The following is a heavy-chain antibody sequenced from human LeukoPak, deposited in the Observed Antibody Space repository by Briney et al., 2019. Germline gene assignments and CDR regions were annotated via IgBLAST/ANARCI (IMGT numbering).Heavy chain of an antibody. D-gene: IGHD1-26*01. J-gene: IGHJ5*02. CDR3: ARDNSVGETAWWFDP. CDR1: GYTFNTYA. Sequence: ASVKVSCKTSGYTFNTYAISWVRQAPGQGLEWMGFINPSGSSAAYAQKFQGRLTMTRDMFTSTDYMELTSLTSDDTAVYYCARDNSVGETAWWFDPWGQGTLVTVSS. CDR2: INPSGSSA. V-gene: IGHV1-46*02.